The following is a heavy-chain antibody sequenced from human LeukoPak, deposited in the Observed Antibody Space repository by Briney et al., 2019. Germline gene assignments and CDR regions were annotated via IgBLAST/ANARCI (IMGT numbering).Heavy chain of an antibody. J-gene: IGHJ4*02. CDR3: AKDLTWGIWGRHFDWLD. Sequence: GGSLRLSCAASGFTFSSYGMHWVRQAPGKGLEWVAFIRYDGSNKYYADSVKGRFTISRDNSKNTLYLQMNSLRAEDTAVYYCAKDLTWGIWGRHFDWLDWGQGTLVTVSS. V-gene: IGHV3-30*02. CDR2: IRYDGSNK. D-gene: IGHD3-9*01. CDR1: GFTFSSYG.